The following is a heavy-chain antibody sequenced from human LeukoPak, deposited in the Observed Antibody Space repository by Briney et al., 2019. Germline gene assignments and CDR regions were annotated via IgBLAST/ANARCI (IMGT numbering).Heavy chain of an antibody. Sequence: QTGGSLRLSCAASGFTFSSYGMGWVRQAPGKGLEWVSAISGSGGTTYYADSVKGRFTISRDNSKNTLYLQMNSLRAEDTAVYYCARARSSYGYGDAFDIWGQGTMVTVSS. CDR2: ISGSGGTT. CDR3: ARARSSYGYGDAFDI. J-gene: IGHJ3*02. CDR1: GFTFSSYG. V-gene: IGHV3-23*01. D-gene: IGHD5-18*01.